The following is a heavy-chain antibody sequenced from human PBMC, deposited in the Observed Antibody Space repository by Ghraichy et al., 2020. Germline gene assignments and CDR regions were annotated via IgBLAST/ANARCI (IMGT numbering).Heavy chain of an antibody. CDR1: GYTFTNYG. V-gene: IGHV1-18*04. J-gene: IGHJ4*02. CDR3: ARDVFGGISGSTWYETKFDY. D-gene: IGHD6-13*01. CDR2: ISAYSGNT. Sequence: ASVKVSCKASGYTFTNYGFSWVRQAPGQGLEWMGWISAYSGNTNYAQKLQGRVSMTTDPYTNTAYMELRSLKSDDTAVYYCARDVFGGISGSTWYETKFDYWGQGYLFTVSA.